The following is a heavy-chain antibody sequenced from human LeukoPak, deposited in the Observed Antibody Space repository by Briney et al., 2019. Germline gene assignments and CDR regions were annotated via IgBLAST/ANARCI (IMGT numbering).Heavy chain of an antibody. CDR2: ISTYSGNT. J-gene: IGHJ4*02. Sequence: GASVTVSCTSSGYTFSIYSINWVRQAPGQGLEWMGWISTYSGNTNYAQKLQGRVTMTTDTSTSTAYMELRSLRSDDTAVYYCAKDRWRDGSSSFDNWGQGTLVTVSS. V-gene: IGHV1-18*01. D-gene: IGHD6-6*01. CDR3: AKDRWRDGSSSFDN. CDR1: GYTFSIYS.